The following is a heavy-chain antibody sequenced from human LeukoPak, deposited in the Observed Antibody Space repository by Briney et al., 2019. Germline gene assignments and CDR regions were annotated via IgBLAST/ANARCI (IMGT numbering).Heavy chain of an antibody. V-gene: IGHV1-2*02. CDR1: GYTFTGYY. CDR3: APCGGDCYPGDYGD. D-gene: IGHD2-21*02. Sequence: ASLKVSCKTSGYTFTGYYMHWVRQAPGQGLEWMGWINANSGGTNYAQKFQGRVTLTRDTSISTAYLELRRLRSDDTAVYYCAPCGGDCYPGDYGDWGQGTLVTVSS. J-gene: IGHJ4*02. CDR2: INANSGGT.